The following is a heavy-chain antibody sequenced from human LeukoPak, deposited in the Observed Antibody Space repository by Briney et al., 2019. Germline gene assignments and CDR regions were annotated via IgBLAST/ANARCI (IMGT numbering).Heavy chain of an antibody. V-gene: IGHV4-61*02. J-gene: IGHJ5*02. CDR1: GGSISSGSYY. CDR3: ARVHCGGDCYSDRGWFDP. Sequence: PSETLSLTCTVSGGSISSGSYYWSWIRQPAGKGLEWIGRIYTSGSTNYNPSPKSLVTISVDPSKNQFSLKLSSVSAADTAVYYCARVHCGGDCYSDRGWFDPWGQGTLVTVSS. CDR2: IYTSGST. D-gene: IGHD2-21*02.